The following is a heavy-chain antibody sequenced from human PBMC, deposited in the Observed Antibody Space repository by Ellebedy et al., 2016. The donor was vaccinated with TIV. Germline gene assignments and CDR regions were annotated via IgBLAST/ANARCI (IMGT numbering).Heavy chain of an antibody. J-gene: IGHJ4*02. CDR2: IKQDGSEK. CDR3: VKAPPSPYSTSLYGYYFDY. Sequence: GESLKISXAASGFTFSSYWMSWVRQAPGKGLEWVANIKQDGSEKYYVDSVKGRFTISRDNSKNTLYLQMSSLRAEDTAVYYCVKAPPSPYSTSLYGYYFDYWGQGTLVTVSS. V-gene: IGHV3-7*02. CDR1: GFTFSSYW. D-gene: IGHD6-13*01.